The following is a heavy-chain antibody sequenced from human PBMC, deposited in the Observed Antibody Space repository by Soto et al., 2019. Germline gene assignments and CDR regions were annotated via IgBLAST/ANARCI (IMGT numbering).Heavy chain of an antibody. CDR1: GFTFSSYD. CDR3: ARGYCTNGVCWGGYYGMDV. Sequence: EVQLVESGGGLVQPGGSLRLSCAASGFTFSSYDMHWVRQATGKGLEWVSAIGTAGDTYYPGSVKGRFTISRENAKNSWXLQMNSLRAGDTAVYYCARGYCTNGVCWGGYYGMDVWGQGTTVTVSS. V-gene: IGHV3-13*01. CDR2: IGTAGDT. J-gene: IGHJ6*02. D-gene: IGHD2-8*01.